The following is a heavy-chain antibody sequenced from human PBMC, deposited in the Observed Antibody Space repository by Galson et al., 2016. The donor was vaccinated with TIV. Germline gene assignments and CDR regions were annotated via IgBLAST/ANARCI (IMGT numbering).Heavy chain of an antibody. CDR2: VSFDRSDK. J-gene: IGHJ4*02. CDR1: GFTFGSYG. CDR3: ARGFSSYYFDY. D-gene: IGHD6-13*01. V-gene: IGHV3-30*03. Sequence: SLRLSCAASGFTFGSYGMHWVRHGPGKGLEWLAFVSFDRSDKTYADSVKGRFTISRDNFRNTLYLQMSSLRTEDTAVYYCARGFSSYYFDYWGQGILVTVSS.